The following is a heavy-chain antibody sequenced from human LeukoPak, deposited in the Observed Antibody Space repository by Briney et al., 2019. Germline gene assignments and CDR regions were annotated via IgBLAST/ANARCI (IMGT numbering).Heavy chain of an antibody. CDR3: AKEHYGSGTNWFDP. CDR2: IKQDGGEK. V-gene: IGHV3-7*05. CDR1: GFTFSSYE. Sequence: GGSLRLSCAASGFTFSSYEMNWVRQAPGKGLEWVANIKQDGGEKYYVDSVKGRFTISRDNAKNSLYLQMNSLRAEDTAVYYCAKEHYGSGTNWFDPWGQGTLVTVSS. J-gene: IGHJ5*02. D-gene: IGHD3-10*01.